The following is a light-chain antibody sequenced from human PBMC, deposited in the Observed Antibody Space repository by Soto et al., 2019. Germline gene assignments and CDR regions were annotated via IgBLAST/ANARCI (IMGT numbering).Light chain of an antibody. V-gene: IGLV1-44*01. CDR1: SSNIGSNT. CDR2: SNN. CDR3: AAWDDSLNGLYV. J-gene: IGLJ1*01. Sequence: QSVLTQPPSASGTPGQRVTISCSGSSSNIGSNTVNWYQQLPGTAPKLLIYSNNQRPSEVPDRFSGSKSGTSASLAICWLQSEDEADYYCAAWDDSLNGLYVFGTGTKVTVL.